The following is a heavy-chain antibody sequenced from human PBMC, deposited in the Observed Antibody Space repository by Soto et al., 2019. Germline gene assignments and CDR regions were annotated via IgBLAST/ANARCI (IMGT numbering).Heavy chain of an antibody. CDR1: GFTFSSYS. V-gene: IGHV3-21*01. J-gene: IGHJ5*02. Sequence: EVQLVESGGGLVKPGGSLRLSCAASGFTFSSYSMNWVRQAPGKGLEWVSSISSSSSYIYYADSVKGRFTISRDNAKNSLYLQMNSLRAGDTAVYYCASEHYYGSGSYSWFDPWGQGTLVTVSS. CDR2: ISSSSSYI. CDR3: ASEHYYGSGSYSWFDP. D-gene: IGHD3-10*01.